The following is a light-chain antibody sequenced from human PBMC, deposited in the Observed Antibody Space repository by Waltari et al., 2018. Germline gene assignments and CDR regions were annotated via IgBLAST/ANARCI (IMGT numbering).Light chain of an antibody. CDR1: RSDIIPYHS. CDR2: EVN. J-gene: IGLJ2*01. CDR3: SANIGRNNHVI. V-gene: IGLV2-8*01. Sequence: QSALTQPPSASGSPGQSVTISCTGTRSDIIPYHSVSWYQHPPGKSPKLMMYEVNRRPSGVPDRFSGSMSGNTASLTVSGLQAEDEADYYCSANIGRNNHVIFGGGTKLTVL.